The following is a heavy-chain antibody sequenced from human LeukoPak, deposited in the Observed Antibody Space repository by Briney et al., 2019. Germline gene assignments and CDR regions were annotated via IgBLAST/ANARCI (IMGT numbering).Heavy chain of an antibody. V-gene: IGHV3-23*01. CDR1: GFTFSSYA. J-gene: IGHJ4*02. Sequence: AGSLSLSCAASGFTFSSYAMTWVRQAPGKGLEWVSTILPGGGDTYYADSVKGRFTISRDTSKNTLYLQMNTLRVEDTAVYYCAKAWPAAGTFDSWGQRYLFSASS. D-gene: IGHD6-13*01. CDR3: AKAWPAAGTFDS. CDR2: ILPGGGDT.